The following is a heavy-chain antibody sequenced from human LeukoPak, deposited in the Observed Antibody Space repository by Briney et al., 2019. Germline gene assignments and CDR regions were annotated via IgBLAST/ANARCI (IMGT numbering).Heavy chain of an antibody. J-gene: IGHJ6*04. V-gene: IGHV6-1*01. CDR3: TRDSNYFASGRYYFYRMDV. Sequence: SQTLSLTCAISGDSVSDNNAAWNWIRQSPSRGLEWLGRTYYRSKWHKHYAESVESRITIDPDTSKNQFSLHLNSVIPEDTAVYYCTRDSNYFASGRYYFYRMDVWGKGTTVTVSS. CDR1: GDSVSDNNAA. CDR2: TYYRSKWHK. D-gene: IGHD3-10*01.